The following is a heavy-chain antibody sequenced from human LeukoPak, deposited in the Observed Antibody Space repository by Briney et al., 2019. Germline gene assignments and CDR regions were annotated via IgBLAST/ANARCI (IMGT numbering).Heavy chain of an antibody. V-gene: IGHV4-38-2*02. D-gene: IGHD7-27*01. J-gene: IGHJ4*02. CDR3: ARGPYAWGYIDY. CDR1: GYSISSGNY. Sequence: SETLSLTCTVSGYSISSGNYWGWIRQPPGKGLEWIGSIYHSGSTYYNPSLKSRVTISVDTSKNQFSLKLSSVTAADTAVYYCARGPYAWGYIDYWGQGTLVTVSS. CDR2: IYHSGST.